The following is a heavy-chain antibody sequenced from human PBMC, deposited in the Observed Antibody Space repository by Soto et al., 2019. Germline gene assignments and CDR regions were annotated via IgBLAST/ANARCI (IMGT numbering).Heavy chain of an antibody. V-gene: IGHV3-30-3*02. CDR2: ISYDGSNE. CDR3: AKTNKGGYSYGYYYSYGMDV. J-gene: IGHJ6*02. D-gene: IGHD5-18*01. CDR1: GFAFSTYA. Sequence: QVQLVESGGGVVQPGRSLRLSCAASGFAFSTYAMHWVRQAPGKGLEWVALISYDGSNEYYADSVKGRFTISRDNSKNTLYLRMNSLSAEDTAVYYCAKTNKGGYSYGYYYSYGMDVWGQGTTVTVSS.